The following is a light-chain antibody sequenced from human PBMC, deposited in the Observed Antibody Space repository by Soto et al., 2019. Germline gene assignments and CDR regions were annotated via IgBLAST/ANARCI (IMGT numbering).Light chain of an antibody. CDR1: SSDVGGYNF. CDR3: SSYTASNILEV. V-gene: IGLV2-14*01. J-gene: IGLJ1*01. Sequence: QSALTQPASVSGSPGQSITISCTGTSSDVGGYNFVSWYQQHPGKAPKLIIYEVTHRPSGVSNRFSGSKSGNTASLTIPGLQAEDEADYYCSSYTASNILEVFGTGTKLTVL. CDR2: EVT.